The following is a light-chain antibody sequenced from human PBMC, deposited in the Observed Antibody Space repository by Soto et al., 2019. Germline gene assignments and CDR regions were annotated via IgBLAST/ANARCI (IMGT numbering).Light chain of an antibody. CDR3: LSYDSSLSNAYV. Sequence: QSALTQPPSVSGAPGQRVTISCTGSSSNIGAGYDVHWYQQLPGTAPKLLIYGNSNRPSGVPDRFSGSKSGTSASLAITGLQAEDEADYYCLSYDSSLSNAYVFGTGTKFTVL. CDR1: SSNIGAGYD. J-gene: IGLJ1*01. V-gene: IGLV1-40*01. CDR2: GNS.